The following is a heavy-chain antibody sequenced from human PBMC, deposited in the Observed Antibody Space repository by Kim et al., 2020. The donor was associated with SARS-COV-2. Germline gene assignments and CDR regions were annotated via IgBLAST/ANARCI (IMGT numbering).Heavy chain of an antibody. CDR1: GFTFSSYG. V-gene: IGHV3-33*06. J-gene: IGHJ6*02. CDR3: AKERFGYSYYYGMDV. D-gene: IGHD5-18*01. Sequence: GGSLRLSCAASGFTFSSYGMHWVRQAPGKGLEWVAVIWYDGSNKYYADSVKGRFTISRDNSKNTLYLQMNSLRAEDTAVYYCAKERFGYSYYYGMDVWGQGTTVTVSS. CDR2: IWYDGSNK.